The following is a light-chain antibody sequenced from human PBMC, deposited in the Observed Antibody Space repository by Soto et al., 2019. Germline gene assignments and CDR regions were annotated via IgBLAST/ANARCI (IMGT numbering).Light chain of an antibody. V-gene: IGKV2-30*01. J-gene: IGKJ2*01. CDR3: MNVSLWPYT. CDR2: KVS. Sequence: DVVMTQSPLSLPVTLGQPASISCRSSQSLVYRDGNTYLNWFQQRPGQSPRRLIYKVSDRDSGFRDRFSGSVSGTDFPLKISRVEAEDVGVYFCMNVSLWPYTFGQGTKLEMK. CDR1: QSLVYRDGNTY.